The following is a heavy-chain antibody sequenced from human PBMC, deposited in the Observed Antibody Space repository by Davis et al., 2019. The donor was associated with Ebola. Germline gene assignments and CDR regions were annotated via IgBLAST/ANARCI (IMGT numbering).Heavy chain of an antibody. Sequence: GESLKISCAASGFTFSSYSMNWVRQAPGKGLEWASSISSSSSYIYYADSVKGRFTISRDNAKNSLYLQMNSLRAEDTAVYYCARDGSSWYVDYWGQGTLVTVSS. J-gene: IGHJ4*02. CDR3: ARDGSSWYVDY. CDR1: GFTFSSYS. CDR2: ISSSSSYI. V-gene: IGHV3-21*01. D-gene: IGHD6-13*01.